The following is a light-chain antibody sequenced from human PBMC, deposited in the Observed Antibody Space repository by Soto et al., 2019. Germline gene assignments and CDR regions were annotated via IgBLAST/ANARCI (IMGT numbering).Light chain of an antibody. Sequence: QSVLTQPPSVSAASGQTVTISCSGSSSNIGNNYVSWYQHVPGTAPKLLIYDNNKRPSGIPDRFSGSKSGASATLGITGLQTGDEADYYCGTWDSTLSAVVFGGGTKVTVL. V-gene: IGLV1-51*01. J-gene: IGLJ2*01. CDR1: SSNIGNNY. CDR3: GTWDSTLSAVV. CDR2: DNN.